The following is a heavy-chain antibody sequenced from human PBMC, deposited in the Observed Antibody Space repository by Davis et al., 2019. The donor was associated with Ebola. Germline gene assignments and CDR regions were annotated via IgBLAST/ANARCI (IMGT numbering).Heavy chain of an antibody. J-gene: IGHJ4*02. V-gene: IGHV4-34*01. CDR2: IYYSGST. CDR3: ARAVVRRFRELFRLYYFDY. D-gene: IGHD3-10*01. Sequence: SETLSLTCAVYGGSFSGYYWSWIRQHPGKGLEWIGYIYYSGSTYYNPSLKSRVTISVDTSKNQFSLKLSSVTAADTAVYYCARAVVRRFRELFRLYYFDYWGQGTLVTVSS. CDR1: GGSFSGYY.